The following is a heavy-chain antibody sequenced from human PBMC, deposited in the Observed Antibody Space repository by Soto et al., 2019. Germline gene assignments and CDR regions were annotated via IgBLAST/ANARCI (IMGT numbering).Heavy chain of an antibody. V-gene: IGHV4-30-4*01. CDR2: IYYSGST. J-gene: IGHJ4*02. CDR3: ARDVGQGAPGYYFDY. Sequence: SETLSLTCTVSGGSISSGDYYWSWIRQPPGKGLEWIGYIYYSGSTYYNPSLKSRVTISVDTSKNQFSLKLSSVTAADTAVYYCARDVGQGAPGYYFDYWGQGTLVTVSS. CDR1: GGSISSGDYY. D-gene: IGHD3-16*01.